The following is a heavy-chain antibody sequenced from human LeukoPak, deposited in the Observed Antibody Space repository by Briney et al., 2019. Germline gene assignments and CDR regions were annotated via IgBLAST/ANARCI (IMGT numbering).Heavy chain of an antibody. CDR1: GYTFTGYY. CDR3: ASESGYDWGRTSLFDY. CDR2: INPNSGGT. Sequence: GASVKVSCKASGYTFTGYYMHWVRQAPGQGLEWMGWINPNSGGTNYAQKFQGRVTMTRDTSISTAYMELSRLRSDDTAVYYCASESGYDWGRTSLFDYWGQGTLVTVSS. V-gene: IGHV1-2*02. J-gene: IGHJ4*02. D-gene: IGHD5-12*01.